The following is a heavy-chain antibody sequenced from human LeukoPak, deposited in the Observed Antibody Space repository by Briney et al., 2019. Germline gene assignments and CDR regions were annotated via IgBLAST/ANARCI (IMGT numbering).Heavy chain of an antibody. CDR2: ISSSSSYI. D-gene: IGHD1-26*01. CDR1: GFTFSSYS. J-gene: IGHJ6*03. Sequence: GGSLRLSCAASGFTFSSYSMNWVRQAPGKGLEWVSSISSSSSYIYYADSVKGRFTISRDNSKNTLYLQLNSLRVEDTAVYYCAKNRGAGSHYYYHMNVWGKGTTVTVSS. CDR3: AKNRGAGSHYYYHMNV. V-gene: IGHV3-21*04.